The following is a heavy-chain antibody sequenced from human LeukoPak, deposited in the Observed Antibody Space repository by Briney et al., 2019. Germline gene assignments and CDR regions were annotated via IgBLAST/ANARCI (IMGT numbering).Heavy chain of an antibody. CDR1: GFTFSSYS. D-gene: IGHD2-15*01. J-gene: IGHJ3*02. CDR3: AMPNCSGGSCFWLAFDI. Sequence: GGSLRLSCAASGFTFSSYSMNWVRQAPGKGLEWVSSISSSSSYIYYADSAKGRFTISRDNAKNSLYLQMNSLRAEDTAVYYCAMPNCSGGSCFWLAFDIWGQGTMVTVSS. V-gene: IGHV3-21*01. CDR2: ISSSSSYI.